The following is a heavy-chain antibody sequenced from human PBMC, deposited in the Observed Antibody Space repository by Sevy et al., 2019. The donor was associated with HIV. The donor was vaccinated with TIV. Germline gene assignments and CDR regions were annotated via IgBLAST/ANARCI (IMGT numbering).Heavy chain of an antibody. D-gene: IGHD3-9*01. CDR1: GFTFSSYE. Sequence: GGSLRLSCAASGFTFSSYEMNWVRQAPGKGLEWVSYISSSGSTIYYADSVKGQFTISRDNAKNSLYLQMNSLRAEDTAVYYCAGISYYDILTGYYTPPYYYYMDVWGKGTTVTVSS. CDR2: ISSSGSTI. J-gene: IGHJ6*03. CDR3: AGISYYDILTGYYTPPYYYYMDV. V-gene: IGHV3-48*03.